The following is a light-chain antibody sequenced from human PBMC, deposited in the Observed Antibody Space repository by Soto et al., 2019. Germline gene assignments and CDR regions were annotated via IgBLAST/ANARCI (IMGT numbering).Light chain of an antibody. CDR2: WAS. CDR3: QQYYSIPRT. V-gene: IGKV4-1*01. J-gene: IGKJ1*01. Sequence: EIMMTQSPDSLAVSLGESATINCKSSQIVLFSSNNKNYLTWYQHKPGQPPKLLIYWASTRESGVPDRFSGSGSGTDFTLTISSLQAEDVAVYYCQQYYSIPRTFGQGTKVDTK. CDR1: QIVLFSSNNKNY.